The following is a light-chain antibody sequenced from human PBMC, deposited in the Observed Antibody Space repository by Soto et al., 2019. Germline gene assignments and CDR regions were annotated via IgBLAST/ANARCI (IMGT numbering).Light chain of an antibody. CDR3: QQHGSSPPSRT. CDR2: GAS. CDR1: QSVSSSY. J-gene: IGKJ1*01. V-gene: IGKV3-20*01. Sequence: ETVLTQSPGTLSLSPGERATLFCRASQSVSSSYLAWYQQKPGPAPRLLIYGASSRTTGIPDRFSGSGSGTGIDLTITRREPEDFAVYYCQQHGSSPPSRTFGQGTKVEIK.